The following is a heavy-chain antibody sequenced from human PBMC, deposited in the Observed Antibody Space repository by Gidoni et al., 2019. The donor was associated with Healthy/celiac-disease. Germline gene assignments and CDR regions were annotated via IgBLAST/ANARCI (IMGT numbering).Heavy chain of an antibody. D-gene: IGHD6-6*01. CDR3: ARVRYSSSSGWFDP. CDR2: IYYSGST. CDR1: GGSISSGGYY. Sequence: QLQESGPGLVTPSQPLSLTCTVSGGSISSGGYYWSWIRQHPGKGLEWIGYIYYSGSTYENPSLKSRVTIAVDTSKKQFSLKLSSVTDADTAVYYCARVRYSSSSGWFDPWGQGTLVTVSS. J-gene: IGHJ5*02. V-gene: IGHV4-31*03.